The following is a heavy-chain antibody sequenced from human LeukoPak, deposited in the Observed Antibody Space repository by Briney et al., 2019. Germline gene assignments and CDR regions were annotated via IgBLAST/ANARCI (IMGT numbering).Heavy chain of an antibody. CDR3: AELGITMIGGV. CDR1: GFTFSSYE. J-gene: IGHJ6*04. CDR2: ISSSGSSV. V-gene: IGHV3-48*03. Sequence: TGGSLRLSCAASGFTFSSYEMNWVRQAPGEGLEWISFISSSGSSVKYADSVKGRFTISRDKAKNSMYLQMDSLRAEDTAVYYCAELGITMIGGVWGKGTTVTISS. D-gene: IGHD3-10*02.